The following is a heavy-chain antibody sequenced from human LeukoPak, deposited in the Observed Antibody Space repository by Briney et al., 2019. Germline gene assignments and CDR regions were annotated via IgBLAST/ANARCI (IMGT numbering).Heavy chain of an antibody. CDR1: GGSISSSSYY. CDR3: ARSMAGTTAIPWYYGMDV. CDR2: IYYSGSS. V-gene: IGHV4-39*01. D-gene: IGHD2-21*02. Sequence: PAETLSLTCTVSGGSISSSSYYWGWLRQPPGKGLEWIGTIYYSGSSYYNPSIKSLVTISVDTSKTQYSQTLSSVTAADAAVYYCARSMAGTTAIPWYYGMDVWGQGTMVTVSS. J-gene: IGHJ6*02.